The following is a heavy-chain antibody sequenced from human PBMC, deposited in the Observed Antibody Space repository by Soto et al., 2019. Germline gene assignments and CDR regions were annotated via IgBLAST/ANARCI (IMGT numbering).Heavy chain of an antibody. V-gene: IGHV1-3*01. CDR3: ASHQYDFWSGYSSSPPDY. Sequence: ASVKVSCKASGYTFTSYAMHWVRQAPGQRLEWMGWINAGNGNTKYSQKFQGRVTITRDTSASTAYMELSSLRSEDTAVYYCASHQYDFWSGYSSSPPDYWGQGTLVTVSS. D-gene: IGHD3-3*01. J-gene: IGHJ4*02. CDR2: INAGNGNT. CDR1: GYTFTSYA.